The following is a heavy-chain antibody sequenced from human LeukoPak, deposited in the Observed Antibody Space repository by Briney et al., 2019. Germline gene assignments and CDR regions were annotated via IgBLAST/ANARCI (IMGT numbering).Heavy chain of an antibody. CDR3: ARGGSSSSWFDP. J-gene: IGHJ5*02. D-gene: IGHD3-16*01. Sequence: GGCLRLSCAASGFTFSSYSIHWVRQAPGKGLEWVAVISYAGTNKFYAEAVKGRFTITRDESKNTLYLQMSRLRAENTAVYYCARGGSSSSWFDPWGQGTLVTVSS. CDR1: GFTFSSYS. CDR2: ISYAGTNK. V-gene: IGHV3-30-3*02.